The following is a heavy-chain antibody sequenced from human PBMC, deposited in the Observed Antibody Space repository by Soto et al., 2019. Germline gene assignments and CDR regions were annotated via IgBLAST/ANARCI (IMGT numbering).Heavy chain of an antibody. CDR1: GYTFTSYC. D-gene: IGHD3-22*01. J-gene: IGHJ6*02. CDR2: INAGNGNT. V-gene: IGHV1-3*01. Sequence: GASVKVSCKASGYTFTSYCVHWVRQAPGQRLEWMGWINAGNGNTKYSQKFQGRVTITRDTSASTAYMELSSPRSEDTAVYYCASHQSSSGYYSQYYYYGMDVWGQGTTVTVSS. CDR3: ASHQSSSGYYSQYYYYGMDV.